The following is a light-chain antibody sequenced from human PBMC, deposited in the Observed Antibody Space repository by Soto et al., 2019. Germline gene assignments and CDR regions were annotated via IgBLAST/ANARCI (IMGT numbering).Light chain of an antibody. Sequence: QSVLTQPPSVSGAPGQRVTISCTGSSSNIGAGYDVHWYQQLPGTAPKLLIYGNSNRPSGVPDRFSGSKSGTSASLAITGLQAEDEADYYCQSYDSSLSGSRNWVFGGGTMLTVL. J-gene: IGLJ3*02. CDR3: QSYDSSLSGSRNWV. V-gene: IGLV1-40*01. CDR2: GNS. CDR1: SSNIGAGYD.